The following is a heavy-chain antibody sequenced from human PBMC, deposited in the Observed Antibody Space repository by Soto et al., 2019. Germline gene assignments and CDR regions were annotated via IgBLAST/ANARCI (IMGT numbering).Heavy chain of an antibody. CDR1: GYSFAGYR. J-gene: IGHJ6*02. D-gene: IGHD5-12*01. Sequence: ASVKVSCKPSGYSFAGYRLHWVRQAPGQGLEWMGWLNPQNGDTSYAQKFRDRVTMTSDTSFTTAYMDLSRLTSDDTATYYCVRDMVATLDHYYYYAVDVWGQGTTVTVSS. CDR3: VRDMVATLDHYYYYAVDV. V-gene: IGHV1-2*02. CDR2: LNPQNGDT.